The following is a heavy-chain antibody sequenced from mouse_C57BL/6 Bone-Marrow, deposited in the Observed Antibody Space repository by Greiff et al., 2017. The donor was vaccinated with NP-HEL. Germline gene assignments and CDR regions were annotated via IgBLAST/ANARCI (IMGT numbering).Heavy chain of an antibody. V-gene: IGHV1-80*01. CDR2: IYPGDGDT. J-gene: IGHJ3*01. CDR1: GYEFSNYW. CDR3: AKGAY. Sequence: QVQLQQSGAELVKPGASVKISCKASGYEFSNYWMNWVKQRPGKGLEWIGQIYPGDGDTNYNGKFKDKATLTADKSSSTAYMQLSRLSAEDAAVYFCAKGAYWGQGTLVTVSA.